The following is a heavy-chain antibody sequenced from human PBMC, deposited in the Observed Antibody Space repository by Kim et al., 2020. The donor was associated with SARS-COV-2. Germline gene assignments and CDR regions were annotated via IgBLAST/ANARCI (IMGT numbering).Heavy chain of an antibody. Sequence: ASVKVSCKASGYTFTNFDIDWVRQATGQGLERMGWMNPKTGNAAYAQKFQGRVTMTRDTSIGTAYMELSGLTSEDTAVYFCAKVGTITANWFDSWGQGTLLTVSS. J-gene: IGHJ5*01. D-gene: IGHD6-25*01. CDR3: AKVGTITANWFDS. CDR2: MNPKTGNA. CDR1: GYTFTNFD. V-gene: IGHV1-8*01.